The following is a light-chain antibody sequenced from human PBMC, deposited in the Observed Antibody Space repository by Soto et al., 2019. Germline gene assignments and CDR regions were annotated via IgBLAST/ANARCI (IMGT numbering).Light chain of an antibody. CDR1: QSVSDMY. CDR2: AS. Sequence: EIVLTQSPGTLSLSPGERATLSCRASQSVSDMYLAWYQQKPGQAPRLLIHASNRATGIPYRFSGSGSGTVLIIAIRALEPENFGVYDCGQQSSSSLFGPGTKGAIK. J-gene: IGKJ3*01. CDR3: GQQSSSSL. V-gene: IGKV3-20*01.